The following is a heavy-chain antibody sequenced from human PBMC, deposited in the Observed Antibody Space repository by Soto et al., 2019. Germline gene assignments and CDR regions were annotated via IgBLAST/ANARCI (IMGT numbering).Heavy chain of an antibody. CDR1: GASFSGSY. J-gene: IGHJ4*02. Sequence: PSETRSLTCAVSGASFSGSYWSWIRQPPGKGLEWIGYAYYSGTTVYNPSLKSRVSISVDTSKKHVSLRLNSVTAADTAVYYCAVWSALTQYYFDYWGQGTLVTVSS. CDR3: AVWSALTQYYFDY. D-gene: IGHD3-3*01. V-gene: IGHV4-59*13. CDR2: AYYSGTT.